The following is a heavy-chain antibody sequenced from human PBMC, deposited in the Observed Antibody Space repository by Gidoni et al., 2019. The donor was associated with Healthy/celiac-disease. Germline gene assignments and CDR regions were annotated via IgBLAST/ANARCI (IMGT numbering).Heavy chain of an antibody. CDR1: GGSISSYS. Sequence: QVQLQESGPGLVKTSETLSLTCTVSGGSISSYSWSWIRQPPGKGLEWIGYIYYSGSTNYNPSLKSRVTISVDTSKNQFSLKLSSVTAADTAVYYCASVPPFDYWGQGTLVTVSS. V-gene: IGHV4-59*01. J-gene: IGHJ4*02. CDR3: ASVPPFDY. D-gene: IGHD6-6*01. CDR2: IYYSGST.